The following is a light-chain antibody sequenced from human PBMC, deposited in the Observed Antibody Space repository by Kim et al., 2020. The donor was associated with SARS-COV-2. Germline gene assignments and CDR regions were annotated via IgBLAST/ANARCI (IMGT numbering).Light chain of an antibody. V-gene: IGKV3-15*01. CDR2: SAS. J-gene: IGKJ2*01. CDR3: QQYNNWPYT. Sequence: SVSPGERATLSCRASQRVSSNLAWYQQKPGQAPRLVIYSASTRATGIPARFSGSGSGTEFTLTISSLQSEDFAVYYCQQYNNWPYTFGQGTKLEI. CDR1: QRVSSN.